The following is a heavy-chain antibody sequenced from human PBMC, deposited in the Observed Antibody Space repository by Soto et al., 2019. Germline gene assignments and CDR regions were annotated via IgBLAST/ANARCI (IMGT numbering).Heavy chain of an antibody. V-gene: IGHV4-59*01. D-gene: IGHD2-21*02. J-gene: IGHJ6*02. CDR1: GGSISGYY. Sequence: SETLPLTCTVSGGSISGYYWIWIRQPTGKGLEWIGYMYNTGSTVYNPSFKSRVTISVDTSKNQFSLKLNSVTAADTAVYYCARDLWGYCGTDCYPLDVWGQGTTVTVSS. CDR2: MYNTGST. CDR3: ARDLWGYCGTDCYPLDV.